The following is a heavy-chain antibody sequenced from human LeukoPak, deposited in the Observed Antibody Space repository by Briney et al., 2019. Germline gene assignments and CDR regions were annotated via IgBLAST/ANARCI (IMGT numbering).Heavy chain of an antibody. D-gene: IGHD1-1*01. CDR3: ARDRERDWRLGGDAFDI. Sequence: TGGSLRLSCAASGFTFSDYYMSWIRQAPGKGLEWVSYISSSGSTIYYADSVKGRFTISRDNAKNSLYLQMNSLRAEDTAVYYCARDRERDWRLGGDAFDIWGQGTMVTVSS. CDR1: GFTFSDYY. J-gene: IGHJ3*02. V-gene: IGHV3-11*04. CDR2: ISSSGSTI.